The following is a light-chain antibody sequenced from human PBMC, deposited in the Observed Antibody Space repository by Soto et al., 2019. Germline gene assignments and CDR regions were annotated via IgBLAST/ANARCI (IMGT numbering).Light chain of an antibody. CDR2: GAS. J-gene: IGKJ2*01. Sequence: EIVMTQSPATLSVSPGERATLSCRASQSVGSNLAWYQQKPGQAPRPLIYGASTRATGIPARFSGSGSGTEFTLTISSLQSEDFAIYYCQQYNNRAPETFGQGTKLE. V-gene: IGKV3-15*01. CDR1: QSVGSN. CDR3: QQYNNRAPET.